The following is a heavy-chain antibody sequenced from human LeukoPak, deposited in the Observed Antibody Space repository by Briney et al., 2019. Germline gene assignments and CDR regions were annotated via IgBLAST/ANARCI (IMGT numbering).Heavy chain of an antibody. CDR3: ARRYYYGSARKPYYFDY. Sequence: ASVKVSCKASGGTFSSYAISWVRQATGQGLEWMGWMNPNSGNTGYAQKFQGRVTITRNTSISTAYMELSSLRSEDTAVYYCARRYYYGSARKPYYFDYWGQGTLVTVSS. V-gene: IGHV1-8*03. D-gene: IGHD3-10*01. CDR2: MNPNSGNT. J-gene: IGHJ4*02. CDR1: GGTFSSYA.